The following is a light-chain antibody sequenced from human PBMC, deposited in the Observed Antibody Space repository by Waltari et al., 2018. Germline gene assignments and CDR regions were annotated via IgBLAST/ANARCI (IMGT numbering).Light chain of an antibody. J-gene: IGKJ1*01. V-gene: IGKV3-15*01. Sequence: EVVVTQSPATLSLSPGERVSLSCRASQNVTNNFAWFQQRPGQAPRLLIYNSSTRATDIPARFSGIGSGTEFTVTINSLQPEDLSIYYCQVRTNCLWTFGQGTKV. CDR1: QNVTNN. CDR2: NSS. CDR3: QVRTNCLWT.